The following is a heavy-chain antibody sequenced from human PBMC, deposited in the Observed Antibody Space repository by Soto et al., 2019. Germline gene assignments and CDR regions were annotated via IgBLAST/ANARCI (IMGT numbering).Heavy chain of an antibody. CDR1: GGSISSGGYY. CDR2: IYYSGST. J-gene: IGHJ4*02. D-gene: IGHD3-3*01. V-gene: IGHV4-31*03. CDR3: ARGSTIFGAYHTLYYFDY. Sequence: QVQLQESGPGLVKPSQTLSLTCTVSGGSISSGGYYWSWIRQHPGKGLEWIGYIYYSGSTYYNPSLTSRVTISVDTSKNQFSLKLSSVTAADTAVYYCARGSTIFGAYHTLYYFDYWGQGTLVTVSS.